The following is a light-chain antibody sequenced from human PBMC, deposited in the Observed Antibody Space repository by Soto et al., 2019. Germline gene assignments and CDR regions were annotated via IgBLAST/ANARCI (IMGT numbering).Light chain of an antibody. V-gene: IGLV1-51*02. CDR1: SSNVGNNY. Sequence: QSVLTQPPSVSAAPGQMVTISCSGSSSNVGNNYVSWYQQLPGTAPKLLIYENIKRPSGIPDRFSGSKSGTSATLGITGLQTGDEADYYCGTWDISVSAWVFGGGTKLTVL. CDR2: ENI. J-gene: IGLJ3*02. CDR3: GTWDISVSAWV.